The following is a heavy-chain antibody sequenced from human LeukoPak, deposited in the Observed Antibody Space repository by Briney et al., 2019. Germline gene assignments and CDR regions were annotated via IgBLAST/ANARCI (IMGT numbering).Heavy chain of an antibody. Sequence: GASVKVSCKASGYTFTSYGISWVRQAPGQGLEWMGWISAYNGNTNYAQKLQGRVTMTTDTSTSTAYMELRSLRSDDTAVYYCAGLIAAAGTGWFAPWGQGTLVTVSS. D-gene: IGHD6-13*01. V-gene: IGHV1-18*01. J-gene: IGHJ5*02. CDR3: AGLIAAAGTGWFAP. CDR2: ISAYNGNT. CDR1: GYTFTSYG.